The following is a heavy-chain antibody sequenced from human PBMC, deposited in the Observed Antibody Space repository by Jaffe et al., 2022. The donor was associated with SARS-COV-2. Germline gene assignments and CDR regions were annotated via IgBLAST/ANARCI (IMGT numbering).Heavy chain of an antibody. J-gene: IGHJ4*02. D-gene: IGHD4-17*01. Sequence: QLQLQESGPGLVKPSETLSLTCTVSGGSISSSSYYWGWIRQPPGKGLEWIGSIYYSGSTYYNPSLKSRVTISVDTSKNQFSLKLSSVTAADTAVYYCARHGPTVTTTYFDYWGQGTLVTVSS. CDR3: ARHGPTVTTTYFDY. CDR2: IYYSGST. V-gene: IGHV4-39*01. CDR1: GGSISSSSYY.